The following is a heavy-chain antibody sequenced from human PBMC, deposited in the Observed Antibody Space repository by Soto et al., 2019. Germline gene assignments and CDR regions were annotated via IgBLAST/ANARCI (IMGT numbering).Heavy chain of an antibody. Sequence: PGGDLRLSSTDSGFSVSTHAMSWVRQAPGKGLEWVSSISSGGTTTFYAASVEGRFTISRDKSKNTLYLQMNSLRADDTAVYYCAREGGSIGCLFGRKFDSWGQGKQVPVSS. CDR2: ISSGGTTT. J-gene: IGHJ4*02. CDR3: AREGGSIGCLFGRKFDS. V-gene: IGHV3-23*01. CDR1: GFSVSTHA. D-gene: IGHD3-16*01.